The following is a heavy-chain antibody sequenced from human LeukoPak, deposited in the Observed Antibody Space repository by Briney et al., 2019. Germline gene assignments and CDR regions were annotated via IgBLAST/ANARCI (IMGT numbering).Heavy chain of an antibody. J-gene: IGHJ5*02. Sequence: ASVKVSCTASGYTFTSYGISWVRQAPGQGLEWMGWISAYNGNTNYALKLQGRVTMTTDTSTSTAYMELRSLRSDDTAVYYCARIVLGQRPVDPWGQGTLVTVSS. CDR1: GYTFTSYG. CDR2: ISAYNGNT. D-gene: IGHD3-3*02. CDR3: ARIVLGQRPVDP. V-gene: IGHV1-18*01.